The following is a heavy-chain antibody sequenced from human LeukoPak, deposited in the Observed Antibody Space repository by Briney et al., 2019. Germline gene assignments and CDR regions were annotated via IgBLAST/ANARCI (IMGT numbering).Heavy chain of an antibody. Sequence: ASVKVCCKASGYTFTGYYMHWVRQAPGQGLEWMGWINPNSGGTNYAQKFQGRVTTTRDTSISTAYMELSRLRSDDTAVYYCARARAAMVKLNYWGQGTLVTVSS. CDR3: ARARAAMVKLNY. CDR1: GYTFTGYY. J-gene: IGHJ4*02. D-gene: IGHD5-18*01. CDR2: INPNSGGT. V-gene: IGHV1-2*02.